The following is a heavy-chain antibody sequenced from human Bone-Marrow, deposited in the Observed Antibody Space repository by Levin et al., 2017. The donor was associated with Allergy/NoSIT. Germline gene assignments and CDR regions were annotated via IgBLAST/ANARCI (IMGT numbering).Heavy chain of an antibody. CDR3: ARGAVLTGYYAMGSYFDF. CDR1: GGSLSGYY. Sequence: SQTLSLTCAVYGGSLSGYYWTWIQQPPGKGLQWIGEINHSGSTNYNPSLKSRVTISLDKSKNQLSLKMTSVTAADTAVYYCARGAVLTGYYAMGSYFDFWGHGILVTVSS. D-gene: IGHD3-9*01. CDR2: INHSGST. V-gene: IGHV4-34*01. J-gene: IGHJ4*01.